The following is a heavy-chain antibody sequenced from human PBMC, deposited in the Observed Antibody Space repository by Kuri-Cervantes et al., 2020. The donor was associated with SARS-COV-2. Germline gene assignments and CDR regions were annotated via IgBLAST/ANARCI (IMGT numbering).Heavy chain of an antibody. D-gene: IGHD4/OR15-4a*01. CDR3: AKGCYPNWDYYYYLDV. J-gene: IGHJ6*03. V-gene: IGHV3-23*01. CDR2: ISGSGGST. CDR1: GFTFSSYA. Sequence: GGSLRLSCEASGFTFSSYAMSWVRQTQGRGLEWVSAISGSGGSTYYADSVKGRFTISRDNSKNTLYLQMNSLRAEDTAVYYCAKGCYPNWDYYYYLDVWGKGTTVTVSS.